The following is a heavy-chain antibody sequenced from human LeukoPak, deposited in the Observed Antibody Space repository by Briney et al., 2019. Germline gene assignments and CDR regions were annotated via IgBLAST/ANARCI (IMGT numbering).Heavy chain of an antibody. V-gene: IGHV3-11*06. D-gene: IGHD6-13*01. CDR3: ARRGRYSTFYGKDV. Sequence: GESLRLSCAASGFTFSDYYMSWIRQAPGKGVEWVSYLSSSSSYTNYADSVKGRFTISRDNTKNSLYLQTNSLRAEDTAGYYCARRGRYSTFYGKDVWGQGTTVTVSS. J-gene: IGHJ6*02. CDR2: LSSSSSYT. CDR1: GFTFSDYY.